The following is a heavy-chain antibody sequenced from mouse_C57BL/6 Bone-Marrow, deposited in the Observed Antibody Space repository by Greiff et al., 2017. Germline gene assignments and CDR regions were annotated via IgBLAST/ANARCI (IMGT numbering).Heavy chain of an antibody. CDR1: GYTFTSYW. V-gene: IGHV1-59*01. Sequence: QVQLKQPGAELVRPGTSVKLSCKASGYTFTSYWMHWVKQRPGQGLEWIGVIDPSDSYTNYNQKFKGKATLTVDTSSSTAYMQLSSLTSEDSAVYYCASPGGNWYFDVWGTGTTVTVSS. J-gene: IGHJ1*03. CDR2: IDPSDSYT. CDR3: ASPGGNWYFDV.